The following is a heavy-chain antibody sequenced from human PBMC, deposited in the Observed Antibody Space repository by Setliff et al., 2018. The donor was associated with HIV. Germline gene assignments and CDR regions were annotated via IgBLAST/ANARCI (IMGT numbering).Heavy chain of an antibody. CDR3: ARDMMYHYDNSGSFGWFDP. Sequence: SETLSLTCTVSGGSIRSSSYYWAWLRQSPGKGLEWIGSMFYSGRTHHNPSLKSRVTISIDTSKNQFSLKLSSVTAADTAVYSCARDMMYHYDNSGSFGWFDPWGQGTLVTVSS. CDR1: GGSIRSSSYY. CDR2: MFYSGRT. D-gene: IGHD3-22*01. J-gene: IGHJ5*02. V-gene: IGHV4-39*07.